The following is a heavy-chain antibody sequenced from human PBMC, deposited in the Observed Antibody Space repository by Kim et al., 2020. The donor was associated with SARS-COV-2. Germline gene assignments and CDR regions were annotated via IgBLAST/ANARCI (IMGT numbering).Heavy chain of an antibody. V-gene: IGHV1-46*01. CDR2: INPSGGST. CDR3: AREKVGIAAAGLGYYYGMDV. J-gene: IGHJ6*02. Sequence: ASVKVSCKASGYTFTSYYMHWVRQAPGQGLEWMGIINPSGGSTSYAQKFQGRVTMTRDTSTSTVYMELSSLRSEDTAVYYCAREKVGIAAAGLGYYYGMDVWGQGTTVTVSS. D-gene: IGHD6-13*01. CDR1: GYTFTSYY.